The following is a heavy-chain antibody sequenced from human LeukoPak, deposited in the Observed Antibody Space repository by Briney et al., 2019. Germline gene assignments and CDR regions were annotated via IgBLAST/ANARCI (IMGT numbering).Heavy chain of an antibody. CDR1: GFTFSSYE. J-gene: IGHJ6*03. Sequence: GGSLRLSCAASGFTFSSYEMNWVRQAPGKGLEWVSYISSSGSILYYADSVKGRFTISRDNAKNSVYLQMNSLRAEDTAVYYCARDCSSTSCYVDYYYYMDVWGKGTTVTVSS. CDR3: ARDCSSTSCYVDYYYYMDV. V-gene: IGHV3-48*03. CDR2: ISSSGSIL. D-gene: IGHD2-2*01.